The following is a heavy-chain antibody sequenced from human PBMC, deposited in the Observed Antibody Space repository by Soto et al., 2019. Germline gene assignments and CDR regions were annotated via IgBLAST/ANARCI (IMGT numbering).Heavy chain of an antibody. V-gene: IGHV1-18*01. Sequence: ASVKVSCEASGYTFTSYGISWVRQAPGQGLEWMGWISAYNGNTNYAQKLQGRVTMTTDTSTSTAYMELRSLRSDDTAVYYCARDHREYYDILTGYYLWFDPWGQGTLVTVSS. J-gene: IGHJ5*02. CDR2: ISAYNGNT. CDR1: GYTFTSYG. CDR3: ARDHREYYDILTGYYLWFDP. D-gene: IGHD3-9*01.